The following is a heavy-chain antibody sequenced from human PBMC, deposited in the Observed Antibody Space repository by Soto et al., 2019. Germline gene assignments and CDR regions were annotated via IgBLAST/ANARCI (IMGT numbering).Heavy chain of an antibody. CDR2: IYYSGST. V-gene: IGHV4-59*01. CDR1: GGSISSYY. Sequence: ETLSITSTVSGGSISSYYWSWIRQPPGKVLEWIGYIYYSGSTNFNPSLKSRVTISVDTSKNQFSLKLSSVTAADTAVYYCARDSDFLFDFWGQGTLVTVSS. CDR3: ARDSDFLFDF. J-gene: IGHJ4*02.